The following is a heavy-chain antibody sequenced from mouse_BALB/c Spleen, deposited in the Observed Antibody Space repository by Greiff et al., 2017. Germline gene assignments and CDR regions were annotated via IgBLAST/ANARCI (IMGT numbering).Heavy chain of an antibody. CDR3: ARGGTTVRFAY. V-gene: IGHV2-9*02. J-gene: IGHJ3*01. Sequence: QVQLQQSGPGLVAPSQSLSITCTVSGFSLTSYGVHWVRQPPGKGLEWLGVIWAGGSTNYNSALMSRLSISKDNSKSQVFLKMNSLQTDDTAMYYCARGGTTVRFAYWGQGTLVTVSA. CDR2: IWAGGST. CDR1: GFSLTSYG. D-gene: IGHD1-1*01.